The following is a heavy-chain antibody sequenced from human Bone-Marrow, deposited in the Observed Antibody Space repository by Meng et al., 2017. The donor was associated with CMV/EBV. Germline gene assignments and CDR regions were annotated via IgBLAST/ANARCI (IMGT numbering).Heavy chain of an antibody. CDR2: INHSGST. CDR1: GGSFSGYY. D-gene: IGHD3-9*01. Sequence: SETLSLTCAVYGGSFSGYYWSWNRQPPGKGLEWIGEINHSGSTNYNPSLKSRVTISVDTSKNQFSLKLSSVTAADTAVYYCARAGNLDWLRWGQGTLVTVSS. V-gene: IGHV4-34*01. CDR3: ARAGNLDWLR. J-gene: IGHJ4*02.